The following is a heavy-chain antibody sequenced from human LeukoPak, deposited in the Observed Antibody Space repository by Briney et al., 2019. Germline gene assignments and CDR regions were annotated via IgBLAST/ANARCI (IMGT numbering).Heavy chain of an antibody. CDR3: ASLGRDGYNSDY. Sequence: GSSVKVSCKASGGTFSSYAISWVRQAPGQGLEWMGGIIPIFGTANYAQKFQGRVTITADESTSTAYMELSSLRSEDTAVYYCASLGRDGYNSDYWGQGTLVTVSS. CDR2: IIPIFGTA. D-gene: IGHD5-24*01. CDR1: GGTFSSYA. V-gene: IGHV1-69*01. J-gene: IGHJ4*02.